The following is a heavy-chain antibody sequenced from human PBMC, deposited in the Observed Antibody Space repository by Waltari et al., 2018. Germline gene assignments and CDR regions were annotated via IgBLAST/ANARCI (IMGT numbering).Heavy chain of an antibody. V-gene: IGHV4-59*11. D-gene: IGHD2-2*01. CDR2: IYYNGAT. J-gene: IGHJ6*02. CDR3: ARDRVVPADEPDYYGLDV. Sequence: QESGPGQVKPSETLSLTCDVSRGSIRSHYWSWIRRPPGKGLEWIGYIYYNGATNYNPSLMSRVTISVDTAKNQFSLKLTSVTAADTAVYYCARDRVVPADEPDYYGLDVWGQGTTVTVSS. CDR1: RGSIRSHY.